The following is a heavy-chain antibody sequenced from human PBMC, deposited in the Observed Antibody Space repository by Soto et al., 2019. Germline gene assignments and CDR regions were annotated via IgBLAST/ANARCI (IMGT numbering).Heavy chain of an antibody. V-gene: IGHV5-10-1*01. CDR3: ARRLRGAAAVYGMDV. CDR2: IDPSDSYT. D-gene: IGHD6-13*01. CDR1: GYSFTSYW. Sequence: PGESLKISCKGSGYSFTSYWSGGVRQMAGKGLEWMGRIDPSDSYTNYSPSFQGHVTISADKSISTAYLQWSSLKASDTAMYYCARRLRGAAAVYGMDVWGQGTTVTVPS. J-gene: IGHJ6*02.